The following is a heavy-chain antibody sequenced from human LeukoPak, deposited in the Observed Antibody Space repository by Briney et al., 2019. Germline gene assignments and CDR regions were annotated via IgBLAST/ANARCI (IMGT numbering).Heavy chain of an antibody. Sequence: PGGSLRLSCAASGFTFSSYSMNWVRQAPGKGLEWVSSISSSSSYIYYADSEKGRFTISRDNAKNSLYLQMNSLRAEDTAVYYCARAGYYMLSWANFDYWGQGTLVTVSS. V-gene: IGHV3-21*01. J-gene: IGHJ4*02. CDR3: ARAGYYMLSWANFDY. D-gene: IGHD3-9*01. CDR2: ISSSSSYI. CDR1: GFTFSSYS.